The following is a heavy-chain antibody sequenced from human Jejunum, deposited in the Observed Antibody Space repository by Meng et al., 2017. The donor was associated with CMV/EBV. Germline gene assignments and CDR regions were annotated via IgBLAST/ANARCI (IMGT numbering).Heavy chain of an antibody. CDR2: IYPAASDT. CDR1: TNSW. CDR3: ARGAGRITVFGVVMSWFDP. Sequence: TNSWIGWVRQMAGKGPEWMGIIYPAASDTRYSPAFQGQVTISADKSISTAFLQWSSLKASDTAMYYCARGAGRITVFGVVMSWFDPWGQGTLVTVSS. V-gene: IGHV5-51*01. D-gene: IGHD3-3*01. J-gene: IGHJ5*02.